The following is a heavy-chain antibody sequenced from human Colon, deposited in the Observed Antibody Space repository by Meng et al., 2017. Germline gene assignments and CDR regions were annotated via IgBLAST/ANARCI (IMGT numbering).Heavy chain of an antibody. CDR3: ARRKSNNWFDP. J-gene: IGHJ5*02. D-gene: IGHD6-6*01. CDR2: SFHSGPS. CDR1: GASISGDNW. Sequence: GHVLGPGPGLVTPSGTLSLTCAVSGASISGDNWWSWVRQTPGKGLEWLGESFHSGPSNYNPSLKSRVTISVDKSKNQCSLRLSSVTAADTAVYYCARRKSNNWFDPWGQGILVTVSS. V-gene: IGHV4-4*02.